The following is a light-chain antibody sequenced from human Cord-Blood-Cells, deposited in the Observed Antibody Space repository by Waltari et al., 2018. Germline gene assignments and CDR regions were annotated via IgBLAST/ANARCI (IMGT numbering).Light chain of an antibody. V-gene: IGKV3-15*01. CDR2: GAS. Sequence: EIVMTQSPATLSVSPGERATLSCRASQSVSSNLAWYQQKPGQAPRPLSYGASTRATGIPARFSGSGSGTEFTLTISSLQSEDFAVYYCQQYNNWSITFGQGTRLEIK. CDR1: QSVSSN. J-gene: IGKJ5*01. CDR3: QQYNNWSIT.